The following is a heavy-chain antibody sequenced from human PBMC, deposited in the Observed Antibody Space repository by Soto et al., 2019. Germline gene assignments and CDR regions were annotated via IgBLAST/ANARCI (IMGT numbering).Heavy chain of an antibody. CDR2: IDPSDSYT. Sequence: GESLKIYFKGSGYSFTSYLISWVRQMPVKGLEWMGRIDPSDSYTNYSPSFQGHVTISTDKSISTAYLQWSSLKASDTAMYYCARLPLGCSVGRCYLNWFDPWGQGILFSVSS. CDR3: ARLPLGCSVGRCYLNWFDP. J-gene: IGHJ5*02. D-gene: IGHD2-15*01. CDR1: GYSFTSYL. V-gene: IGHV5-10-1*01.